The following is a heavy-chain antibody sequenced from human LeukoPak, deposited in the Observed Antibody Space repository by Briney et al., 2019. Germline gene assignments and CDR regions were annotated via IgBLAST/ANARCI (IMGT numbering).Heavy chain of an antibody. D-gene: IGHD1-26*01. J-gene: IGHJ4*02. V-gene: IGHV3-30*02. CDR1: GFTFSNYG. CDR3: TSGSHDY. CDR2: IRYDGSNK. Sequence: GGSLRLSCAASGFTFSNYGMHWVRQAPGKGLEWVAFIRYDGSNKYYADSVKGRFTISRDNSKNTLYLQLNSPRAEDTAVYYCTSGSHDYWGQGTLVTVSS.